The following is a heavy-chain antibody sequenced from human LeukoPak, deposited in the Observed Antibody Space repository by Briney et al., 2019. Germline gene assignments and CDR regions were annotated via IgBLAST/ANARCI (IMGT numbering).Heavy chain of an antibody. Sequence: ASVKVSCKASGYTFTSYGLTWVRQAPGQGLEWMGWISAFNGNTNYAEKLQGRVTMTTDTSTSTAYMELRSLRSDDTAVYYCARDWDGYNGIDYWGQGTLVTVSS. D-gene: IGHD5-24*01. CDR2: ISAFNGNT. V-gene: IGHV1-18*01. CDR3: ARDWDGYNGIDY. CDR1: GYTFTSYG. J-gene: IGHJ4*02.